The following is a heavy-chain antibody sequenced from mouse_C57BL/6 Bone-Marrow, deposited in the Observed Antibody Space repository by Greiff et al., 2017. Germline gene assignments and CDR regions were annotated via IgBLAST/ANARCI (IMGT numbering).Heavy chain of an antibody. V-gene: IGHV1-81*01. J-gene: IGHJ2*01. Sequence: QVQLKQSGAELARPGASVKLSCKASGYTFTSYGLSWVKQRTGQGLEWIGEIYPRSGNTYYNEKFKGKATLTADKSSSTAYMELRSLTSEDSAVYFCARRAYYGSSYGYWGQGTTLTVSS. CDR3: ARRAYYGSSYGY. CDR1: GYTFTSYG. CDR2: IYPRSGNT. D-gene: IGHD1-1*01.